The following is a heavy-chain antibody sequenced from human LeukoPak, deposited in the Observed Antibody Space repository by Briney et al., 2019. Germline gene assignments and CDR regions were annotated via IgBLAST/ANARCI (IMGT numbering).Heavy chain of an antibody. Sequence: RPGGSLRLSCAASGFTFDDYGMSWVRQAPGMGLEWVSVTNWNGGSTGYADSVKGRFTISRDNAKNFLYLQMNSLRAEDTALYYCARELYSSSWSLLYWGQGTLVTVSS. CDR1: GFTFDDYG. CDR2: TNWNGGST. J-gene: IGHJ4*02. CDR3: ARELYSSSWSLLY. D-gene: IGHD6-13*01. V-gene: IGHV3-20*04.